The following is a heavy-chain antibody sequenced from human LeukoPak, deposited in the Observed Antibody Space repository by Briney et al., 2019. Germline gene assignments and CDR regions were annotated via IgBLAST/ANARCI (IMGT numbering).Heavy chain of an antibody. D-gene: IGHD6-13*01. V-gene: IGHV4-59*01. CDR1: GGSISRYY. CDR2: IYYSGST. Sequence: SETLSLTCTVSGGSISRYYWSWIRQPPGKGLEWIGYIYYSGSTNYNPSLKSRVTISVDTSKNQFSLKLSSVTAADTAVYYCARDSIAAGGRAFDYWGQGTLVTVSS. J-gene: IGHJ4*02. CDR3: ARDSIAAGGRAFDY.